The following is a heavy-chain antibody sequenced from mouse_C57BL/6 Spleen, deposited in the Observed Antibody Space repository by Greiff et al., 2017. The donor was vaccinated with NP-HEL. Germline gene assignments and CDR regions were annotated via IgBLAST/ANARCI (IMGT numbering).Heavy chain of an antibody. J-gene: IGHJ2*01. D-gene: IGHD3-2*02. Sequence: VQLQQSGAELAKPGASVKLSCKASGYTFTSYWMHWVKQRPGQGLEWIGYINPSSGYTKYNQKFKDKATLTADQSSSTAYMQLSSLTYEDSAVYYCARGLTAQASYYFDYWGQGTTLTVSS. CDR1: GYTFTSYW. V-gene: IGHV1-7*01. CDR3: ARGLTAQASYYFDY. CDR2: INPSSGYT.